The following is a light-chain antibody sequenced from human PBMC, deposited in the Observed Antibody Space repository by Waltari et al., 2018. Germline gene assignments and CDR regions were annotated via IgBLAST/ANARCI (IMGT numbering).Light chain of an antibody. Sequence: EIVLTQSPATLSLSPGESATLSFRASQSVGCYFAWYQQRPGPAPRLLIYDAFNRATGIPARFSGSGSGTDFTLTISSLGPEDFAVYYCQQRHDWPLTFGGGTTVEI. CDR3: QQRHDWPLT. V-gene: IGKV3-11*01. J-gene: IGKJ4*01. CDR1: QSVGCY. CDR2: DAF.